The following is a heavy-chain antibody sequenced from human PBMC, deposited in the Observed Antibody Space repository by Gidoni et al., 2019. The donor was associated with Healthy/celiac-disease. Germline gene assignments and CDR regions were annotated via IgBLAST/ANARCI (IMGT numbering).Heavy chain of an antibody. CDR3: ARGNGYTYHWYFDL. Sequence: PGKGLEWIGEINHSGSTNYNPSLNSRVTISVDTSKNQFSLKLSSVTAADTAVYYCARGNGYTYHWYFDLWGRGTLVTVSS. J-gene: IGHJ2*01. D-gene: IGHD2-2*02. CDR2: INHSGST. V-gene: IGHV4-34*01.